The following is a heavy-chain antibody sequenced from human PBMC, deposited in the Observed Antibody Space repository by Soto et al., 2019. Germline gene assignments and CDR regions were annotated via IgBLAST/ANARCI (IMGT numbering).Heavy chain of an antibody. CDR1: GFTFSSYS. Sequence: GGSLRLSCAASGFTFSSYSMNWVRQAPGKGLEWVSSISSSSSYIYYAASVKGRFTISRDNAKTSLYLQMNSLRAEDTAVYYCARDRGYYYDSSGYSYYLDCWGHGPLGTVAS. V-gene: IGHV3-21*01. J-gene: IGHJ4*01. CDR2: ISSSSSYI. CDR3: ARDRGYYYDSSGYSYYLDC. D-gene: IGHD3-22*01.